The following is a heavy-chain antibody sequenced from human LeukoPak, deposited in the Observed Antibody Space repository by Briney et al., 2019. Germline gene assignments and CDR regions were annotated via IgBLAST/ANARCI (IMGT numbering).Heavy chain of an antibody. CDR1: GFTFSNYV. D-gene: IGHD6-13*01. Sequence: GGSLRLSCAASGFTFSNYVMSWVRQAPGKGLEWVSAISVSAGSTYYADSVKGRFTISRDNSKNTLYLQMNSLRAEDTAVYYCATGSVRYSASWYSQEGDYWGQGTLVTVSS. V-gene: IGHV3-23*01. CDR3: ATGSVRYSASWYSQEGDY. J-gene: IGHJ4*02. CDR2: ISVSAGST.